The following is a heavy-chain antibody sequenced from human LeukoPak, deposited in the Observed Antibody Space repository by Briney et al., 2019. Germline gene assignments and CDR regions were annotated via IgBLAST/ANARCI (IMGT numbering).Heavy chain of an antibody. CDR3: AREGGYGDYVFDY. J-gene: IGHJ4*02. CDR2: ISSSSSYI. D-gene: IGHD4-17*01. CDR1: GFTFSSYS. V-gene: IGHV3-21*01. Sequence: PGGSLRLSCAASGFTFSSYSMNWVRQAPGKGLEGVSSISSSSSYIYYADSVKGRFTISRDNAKNSLYLQMNSLRAEDTAVYYCAREGGYGDYVFDYWGQGTLVTVSS.